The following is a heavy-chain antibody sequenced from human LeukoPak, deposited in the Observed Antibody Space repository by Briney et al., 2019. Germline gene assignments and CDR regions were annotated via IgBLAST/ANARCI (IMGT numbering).Heavy chain of an antibody. Sequence: GESPGLSCKGSGYRYTNYWISWVRQVPGKALEWIGRVDPTDSYTNYSPSFQGHVPISVHKHIRTASLQWSSLKASDTAMYYCARRDGDYPDWFDPWGQGTLVTVS. V-gene: IGHV5-10-1*01. D-gene: IGHD4-17*01. J-gene: IGHJ5*02. CDR3: ARRDGDYPDWFDP. CDR1: GYRYTNYW. CDR2: VDPTDSYT.